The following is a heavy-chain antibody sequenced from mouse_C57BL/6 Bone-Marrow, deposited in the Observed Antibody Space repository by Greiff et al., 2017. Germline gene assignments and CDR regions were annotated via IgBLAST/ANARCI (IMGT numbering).Heavy chain of an antibody. CDR1: GFNIKDDY. Sequence: EVKLMESGAELVRPGASVKLSCTASGFNIKDDYMHWVKQRPEQGLEWIGWIDPENGDNEYASKFQGKATITADTASNTAYLQLSSLTSEDTAVYYCTTGGYGTWFAYWGQGTLVTVSA. V-gene: IGHV14-4*01. CDR3: TTGGYGTWFAY. CDR2: IDPENGDN. J-gene: IGHJ3*01. D-gene: IGHD2-1*01.